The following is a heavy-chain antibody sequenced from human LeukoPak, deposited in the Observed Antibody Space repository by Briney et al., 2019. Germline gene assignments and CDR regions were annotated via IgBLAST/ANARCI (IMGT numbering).Heavy chain of an antibody. D-gene: IGHD3-22*01. Sequence: WETPSLTCTVSGGSISSYYRSWIRQPPGKGLEWIGYIYYSGSTNYNPSLKSRVTISVDTSKSQFSLKLSSVTAADTAVYYCARDLGGSGYYYSPDYYYYMDVWGKGTTVTVSS. CDR3: ARDLGGSGYYYSPDYYYYMDV. CDR1: GGSISSYY. J-gene: IGHJ6*03. CDR2: IYYSGST. V-gene: IGHV4-59*01.